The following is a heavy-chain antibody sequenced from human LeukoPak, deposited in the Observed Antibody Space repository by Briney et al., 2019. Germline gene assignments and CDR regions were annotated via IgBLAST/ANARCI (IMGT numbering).Heavy chain of an antibody. CDR3: TRVSRSSVVAAIPDAFDI. D-gene: IGHD2-15*01. Sequence: SETLSLTCAVSGGSISSGGYSWSWIRQPPGKGLEWIGYIYHSGSTYYNPSLKSRVTISVDTSKNQFSLKLSSVTAADTAVYYCTRVSRSSVVAAIPDAFDIWGQGTMVTVSS. CDR2: IYHSGST. V-gene: IGHV4-30-2*05. CDR1: GGSISSGGYS. J-gene: IGHJ3*02.